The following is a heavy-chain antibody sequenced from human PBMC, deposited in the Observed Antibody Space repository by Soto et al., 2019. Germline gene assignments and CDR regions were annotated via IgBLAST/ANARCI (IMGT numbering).Heavy chain of an antibody. CDR3: AKDRNYYYYYGMDV. D-gene: IGHD1-1*01. CDR1: GYTLTELS. V-gene: IGHV1-24*01. Sequence: ASVKVSCKVSGYTLTELSMHWVRQAPGKGLEWMGGFDPEDGETIYAQKFQGRVTMTEDTSTDTAYMELSSLRSEDTAVYYCAKDRNYYYYYGMDVWGQGTTVTVSS. CDR2: FDPEDGET. J-gene: IGHJ6*02.